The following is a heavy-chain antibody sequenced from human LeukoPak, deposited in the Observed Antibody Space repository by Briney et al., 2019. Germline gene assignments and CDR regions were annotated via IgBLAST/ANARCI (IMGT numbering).Heavy chain of an antibody. V-gene: IGHV3-48*01. J-gene: IGHJ6*03. CDR1: GFTFSSYS. D-gene: IGHD3-10*01. CDR3: ARGPRDHYYGSGSYYTNYYYYYMDV. Sequence: GGSLRLSCAASGFTFSSYSMNWVRQAPGKGLEWLSYISSSSSTIYYADSVKGRFTISRDNAKNSLYLQMNSLRAEDTAVYYCARGPRDHYYGSGSYYTNYYYYYMDVWGKGTTVTVSS. CDR2: ISSSSSTI.